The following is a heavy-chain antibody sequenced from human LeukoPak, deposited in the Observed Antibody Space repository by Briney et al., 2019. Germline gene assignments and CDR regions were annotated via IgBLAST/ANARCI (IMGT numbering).Heavy chain of an antibody. CDR1: GFTFSSYW. J-gene: IGHJ4*02. CDR3: AKSAAEVTAMTLDY. Sequence: GGSLRLSCAASGFTFSSYWMSWVRQAPGKGLEWVANINQEGSEKYYADSVKGRFTISRDNAKNSLYLQMNSLRAEDTAVYFCAKSAAEVTAMTLDYWGQGTLVTVSS. D-gene: IGHD2-21*02. CDR2: INQEGSEK. V-gene: IGHV3-7*05.